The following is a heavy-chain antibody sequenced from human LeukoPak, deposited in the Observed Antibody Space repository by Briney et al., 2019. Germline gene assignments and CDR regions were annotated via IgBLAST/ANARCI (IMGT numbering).Heavy chain of an antibody. Sequence: GGSLRLSCAASGFTFSSYAMHWVRQAPGKGLEWVAVISYDGSNKYYADSVKGRFTISRDNSKNTLYLQMNSLRAEDTAVYYCAKDMRRSSWTIDYWGQGTLVTVSS. CDR1: GFTFSSYA. CDR2: ISYDGSNK. J-gene: IGHJ4*02. D-gene: IGHD6-13*01. CDR3: AKDMRRSSWTIDY. V-gene: IGHV3-30*04.